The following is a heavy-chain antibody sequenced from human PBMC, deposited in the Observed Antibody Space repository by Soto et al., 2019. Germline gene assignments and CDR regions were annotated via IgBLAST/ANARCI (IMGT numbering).Heavy chain of an antibody. D-gene: IGHD1-20*01. CDR2: SYYSGTS. CDR1: GGSIRVQSYY. V-gene: IGHV4-39*01. CDR3: TRRYNWNDYYFDP. J-gene: IGHJ5*02. Sequence: PSETLSLTCTVSGGSIRVQSYYWTWIRQTPGKGLEWVGSSYYSGTSYFNPALKGRVTISVDTSTNQFSLRLTPVTAADTAVYYCTRRYNWNDYYFDPWGQGTLVTVSS.